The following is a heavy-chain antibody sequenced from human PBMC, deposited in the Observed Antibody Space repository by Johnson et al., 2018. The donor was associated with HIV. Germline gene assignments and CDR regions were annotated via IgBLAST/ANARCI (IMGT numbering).Heavy chain of an antibody. Sequence: MSWVRQAPGKGLEWVANIKQDGSEKYYVDSVKGRFTISKDSSKNTLYLQMNSLRAEDTAVYYCAKHRFDYVWGSYDAFDIWGQGTMVTVSS. J-gene: IGHJ3*02. V-gene: IGHV3-7*05. D-gene: IGHD3-16*01. CDR2: IKQDGSEK. CDR3: AKHRFDYVWGSYDAFDI.